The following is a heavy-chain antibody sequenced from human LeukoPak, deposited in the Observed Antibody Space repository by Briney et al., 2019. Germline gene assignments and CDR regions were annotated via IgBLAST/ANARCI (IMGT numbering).Heavy chain of an antibody. CDR2: MSKDGRTI. D-gene: IGHD5-12*01. J-gene: IGHJ4*02. Sequence: GGSLRLSCAASGFRFSSQEMAWVRQAPGKGLEWVSYMSKDGRTIYYADSVKGRFTISRDNTRNSLFLHLNSLRADDTAFYYCARGSFTGFDLYFDFWVQGTLVTVSS. CDR1: GFRFSSQE. CDR3: ARGSFTGFDLYFDF. V-gene: IGHV3-48*03.